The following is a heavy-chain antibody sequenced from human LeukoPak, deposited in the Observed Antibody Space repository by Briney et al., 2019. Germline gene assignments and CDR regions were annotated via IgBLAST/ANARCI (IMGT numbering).Heavy chain of an antibody. Sequence: GGSLRLSCAASGFTFSSYWMSWVRQAPGKGLGWVANIKQDGSEKYYVDSVKGRFTISRDNAKNSLYLQMNSLRAEDTAVYYCARIRSITIFGVPQDYWGQGTLVTVSS. V-gene: IGHV3-7*01. CDR3: ARIRSITIFGVPQDY. D-gene: IGHD3-3*01. CDR2: IKQDGSEK. CDR1: GFTFSSYW. J-gene: IGHJ4*02.